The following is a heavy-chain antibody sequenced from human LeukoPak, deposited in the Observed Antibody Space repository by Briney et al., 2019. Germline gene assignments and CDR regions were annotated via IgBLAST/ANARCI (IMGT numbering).Heavy chain of an antibody. V-gene: IGHV3-23*01. J-gene: IGHJ5*02. CDR2: ISISGGTT. CDR3: ARLGLEVGGPNWFDP. Sequence: GGSLRLSCTASAFAFSNHAMSWVRQAPGKGLEWVSSISISGGTTYYADSVKGRFTISRENSKSTLYLQMNNLRADDTAVYYCARLGLEVGGPNWFDPWGQGTLVTVSS. CDR1: AFAFSNHA. D-gene: IGHD1-1*01.